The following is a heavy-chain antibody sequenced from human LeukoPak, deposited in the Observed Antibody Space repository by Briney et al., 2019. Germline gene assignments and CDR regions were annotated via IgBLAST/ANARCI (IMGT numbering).Heavy chain of an antibody. CDR1: GFTFSNHA. Sequence: GVSPRLSCAASGFTFSNHAMTWVRQPPGKGLEWVSSISDSGDNTYYADSVKGRFAISRDNSKNTLYLQMNSLRAEDTAVYYCAKSRLWFGELLSGDFDYWGQGTLVTVSS. CDR2: ISDSGDNT. J-gene: IGHJ4*02. V-gene: IGHV3-23*01. D-gene: IGHD3-10*01. CDR3: AKSRLWFGELLSGDFDY.